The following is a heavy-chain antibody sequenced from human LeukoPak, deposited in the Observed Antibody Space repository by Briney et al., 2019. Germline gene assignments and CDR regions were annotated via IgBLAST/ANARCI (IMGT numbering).Heavy chain of an antibody. D-gene: IGHD5-18*01. V-gene: IGHV4-34*01. CDR2: INHSGST. J-gene: IGHJ4*02. CDR3: ARVPSGYSYGSAGRFDY. Sequence: SETLSLACAVYGGSFSGYYWSWIRQPPGKGLEWIGEINHSGSTNYNPSLKSRVTISVDTSKNQLSLKLSSVTAADTAVYYCARVPSGYSYGSAGRFDYWGQGTLVTVSS. CDR1: GGSFSGYY.